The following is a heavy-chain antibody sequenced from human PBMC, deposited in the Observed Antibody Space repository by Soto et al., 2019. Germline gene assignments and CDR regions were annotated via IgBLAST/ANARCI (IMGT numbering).Heavy chain of an antibody. Sequence: EVQLVESGGGLVKPGGSLTLSCAASGFTFSSYSMNWVRQAPGKGLEWVSSISSSSSYIYYADSVKGRFTISRDNAKNSLYLQMNSLRADDTAVYYCAREPQERDSGDYVYYFDYWGQGTLVTVSS. J-gene: IGHJ4*02. CDR1: GFTFSSYS. CDR3: AREPQERDSGDYVYYFDY. V-gene: IGHV3-21*01. CDR2: ISSSSSYI. D-gene: IGHD4-17*01.